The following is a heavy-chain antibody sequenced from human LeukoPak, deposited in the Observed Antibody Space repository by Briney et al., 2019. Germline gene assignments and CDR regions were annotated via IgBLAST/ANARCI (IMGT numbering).Heavy chain of an antibody. CDR2: IRSKAYGGTT. Sequence: GGSLRLSCAASGFTFSRYSMNWVRQAPGKGLEWVGFIRSKAYGGTTEYAASVKGRFTISRDDSISIAYLEMNNLKTEDTAVYYCTRVQLIDCYYSGMDVWGQGTTVTVSS. V-gene: IGHV3-49*04. J-gene: IGHJ6*02. D-gene: IGHD6-13*01. CDR3: TRVQLIDCYYSGMDV. CDR1: GFTFSRYS.